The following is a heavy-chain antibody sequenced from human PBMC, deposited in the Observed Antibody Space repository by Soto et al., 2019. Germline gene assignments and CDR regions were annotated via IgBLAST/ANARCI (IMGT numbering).Heavy chain of an antibody. CDR1: GGSFSGYY. V-gene: IGHV4-34*01. J-gene: IGHJ5*02. D-gene: IGHD6-13*01. CDR2: INHSGST. Sequence: QVQLQQWGAGLLKPSETLSLTCAVYGGSFSGYYWSWIRQPPGKGLEWIGEINHSGSTNYNPSLKSRVTISVDTSKNQFSLKLSSATAADTAVYYCAREYSSWYRNNNWFDPWGQGTLVTVSS. CDR3: AREYSSWYRNNNWFDP.